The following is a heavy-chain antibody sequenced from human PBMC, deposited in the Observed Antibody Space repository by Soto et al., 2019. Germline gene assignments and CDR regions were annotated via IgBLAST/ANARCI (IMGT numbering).Heavy chain of an antibody. CDR1: GASISGFY. CDR2: IYATGTT. V-gene: IGHV4-4*07. CDR3: VRDGTKTLRDWFDP. D-gene: IGHD1-1*01. Sequence: PSETLSLTCTVSGASISGFYWSWIRKPAGKGLEWIGRIYATGTTDYNPSLKSRVMMSVDTSKKQFSLKLRSVTAADTAVYYCVRDGTKTLRDWFDPWGQGISVTV. J-gene: IGHJ5*02.